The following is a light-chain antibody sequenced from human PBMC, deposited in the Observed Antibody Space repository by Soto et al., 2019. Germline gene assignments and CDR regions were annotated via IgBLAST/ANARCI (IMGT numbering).Light chain of an antibody. CDR2: DVN. Sequence: QSPLTQPPSASGPPGQPVTISCTGTSSDVGAYIFVSWYQQHPGKAPKLMVYDVNRRPPGVPDRFFGSKSGNTASLTVSGLQAEDEADYYCVSFAGGTYVFGTGTKVTVL. V-gene: IGLV2-8*01. CDR1: SSDVGAYIF. J-gene: IGLJ1*01. CDR3: VSFAGGTYV.